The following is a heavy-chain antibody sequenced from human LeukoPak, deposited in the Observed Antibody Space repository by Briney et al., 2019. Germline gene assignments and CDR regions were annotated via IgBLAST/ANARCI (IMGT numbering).Heavy chain of an antibody. CDR2: ISYDGSNK. D-gene: IGHD2-21*02. V-gene: IGHV3-30-3*01. J-gene: IGHJ3*02. CDR3: ARPAVVVTAANAFDI. CDR1: GFTFSSYA. Sequence: GRSLRLSCAASGFTFSSYAMHWVRQAPGKGLEWVAVISYDGSNKYYADSVKGRLTISRDNSKNTLYLQMNSLRAEDTAVYYCARPAVVVTAANAFDIWGQGTMVTVSS.